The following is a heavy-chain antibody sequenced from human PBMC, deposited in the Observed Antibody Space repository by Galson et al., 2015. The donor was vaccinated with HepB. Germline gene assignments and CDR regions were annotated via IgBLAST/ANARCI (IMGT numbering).Heavy chain of an antibody. J-gene: IGHJ3*02. CDR2: FDPEDGET. Sequence: SVKVSCKVSGYTLTELSMHWVRQAPGKGLEWMGGFDPEDGETIYAQKFQGRVTMTEDTSTDTAYMELSSLRSEDTAVYYCATDAGSIAAAGGENAFDIWGQGTMVTVSS. D-gene: IGHD6-13*01. V-gene: IGHV1-24*01. CDR1: GYTLTELS. CDR3: ATDAGSIAAAGGENAFDI.